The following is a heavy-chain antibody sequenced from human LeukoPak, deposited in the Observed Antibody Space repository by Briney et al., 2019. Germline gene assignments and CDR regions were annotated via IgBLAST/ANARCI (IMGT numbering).Heavy chain of an antibody. D-gene: IGHD6-19*01. J-gene: IGHJ5*02. CDR1: VYTFTGYY. V-gene: IGHV1-2*02. CDR2: INPNSGGT. CDR3: ARDVTYSSGWYDWFDP. Sequence: GASVKVSCKASVYTFTGYYMHWVRQAPGQGLEWMGWINPNSGGTNYAQKFQGRVTVTRDTSISTAYMELSRLRSDDTAVYYCARDVTYSSGWYDWFDPWGQGTLVTVSS.